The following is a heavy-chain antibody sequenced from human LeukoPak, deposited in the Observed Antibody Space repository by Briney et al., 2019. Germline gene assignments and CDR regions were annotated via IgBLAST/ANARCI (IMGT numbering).Heavy chain of an antibody. J-gene: IGHJ6*03. CDR3: ARDPYSGGYGDYYYYYMDV. CDR1: GFTFSSYW. V-gene: IGHV3-74*01. Sequence: GGSLRPSCAASGFTFSSYWMHWVRQAPGKGLVWVSRINSDGSSTSYADSVKGRFTISRDNAKNSLYLQINSLRAEDTAVYYCARDPYSGGYGDYYYYYMDVWGKGTTVTISS. D-gene: IGHD1-26*01. CDR2: INSDGSST.